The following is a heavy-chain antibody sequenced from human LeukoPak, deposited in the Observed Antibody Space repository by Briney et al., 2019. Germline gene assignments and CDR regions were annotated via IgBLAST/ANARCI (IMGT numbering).Heavy chain of an antibody. CDR1: GYSISSGYY. D-gene: IGHD3-10*01. Sequence: SETLSLTCAVSGYSISSGYYWGWIRQPPGKGLEWIGSIYHSGSTYYNPSLKSRVTISVDTSKNQFSLKLSSVTAADTAVCYCARALGTRSGYFDLWGRGTLVTVSS. CDR2: IYHSGST. V-gene: IGHV4-38-2*01. J-gene: IGHJ2*01. CDR3: ARALGTRSGYFDL.